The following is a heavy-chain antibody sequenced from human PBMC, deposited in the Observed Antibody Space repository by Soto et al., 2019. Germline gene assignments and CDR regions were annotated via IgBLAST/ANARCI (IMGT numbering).Heavy chain of an antibody. CDR3: AGYYDILTGYNY. CDR2: IYYSGST. V-gene: IGHV4-59*01. Sequence: PSETLSLTCTVSGGSISSYYWSWIRQPPGKGLEWIGYIYYSGSTNYNPSLKSRVTISVDTSKNQFSLKLSSVTAADTAVYYCAGYYDILTGYNYWGQGTLVTVSS. CDR1: GGSISSYY. J-gene: IGHJ4*02. D-gene: IGHD3-9*01.